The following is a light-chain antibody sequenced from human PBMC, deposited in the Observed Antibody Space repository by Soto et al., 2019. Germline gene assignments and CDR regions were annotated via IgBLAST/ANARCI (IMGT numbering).Light chain of an antibody. CDR1: QSISSW. J-gene: IGKJ5*01. Sequence: DIQMTQSPSTLSASLGDRVTITCRASQSISSWLAWYQQKPGKAPKLLIYKASSLESGVPSRFRGSGSGTEATLTISSLPPDDVETYYCQQYNSYPITFGQGTRLEIK. V-gene: IGKV1-5*03. CDR2: KAS. CDR3: QQYNSYPIT.